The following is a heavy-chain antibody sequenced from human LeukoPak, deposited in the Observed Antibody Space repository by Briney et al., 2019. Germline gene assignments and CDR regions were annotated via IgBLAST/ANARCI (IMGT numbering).Heavy chain of an antibody. CDR1: GVFVSSSTYY. V-gene: IGHV4-39*07. J-gene: IGHJ4*02. Sequence: SETLSLTCTVSGVFVSSSTYYWGWIRQPPGKGLEWIGSIYYSGSSYYNPSLKSRVTISVDTSKNQFSLKLSSVTAADTAVYYCARVRPAMVSLGYFDYWGQGTLVTVSS. D-gene: IGHD5-18*01. CDR3: ARVRPAMVSLGYFDY. CDR2: IYYSGSS.